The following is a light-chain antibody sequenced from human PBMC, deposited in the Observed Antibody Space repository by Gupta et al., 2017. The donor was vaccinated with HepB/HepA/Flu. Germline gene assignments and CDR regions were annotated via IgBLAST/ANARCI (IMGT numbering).Light chain of an antibody. V-gene: IGKV3-15*01. CDR1: QSVSSN. Sequence: EIVMTQSPATLSVSPGERATLSCRASQSVSSNLAWYQQKPGQAPRLIIYGASTRASGIPDRFTRRGSVTEFTLTIISRQSEDCDLYSVQLDNTWNSFGQGTKVEIK. CDR3: QLDNTWNS. CDR2: GAS. J-gene: IGKJ1*01.